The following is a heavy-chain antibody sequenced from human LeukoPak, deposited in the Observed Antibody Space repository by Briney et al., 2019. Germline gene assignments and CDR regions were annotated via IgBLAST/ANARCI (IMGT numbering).Heavy chain of an antibody. CDR3: SRGLDSRKLGY. V-gene: IGHV4-31*03. CDR2: IHPSGML. CDR1: GASFNSDDQH. D-gene: IGHD3-22*01. Sequence: SETLSLTRTVSGASFNSDDQHWNWIRQSPGKGLEWIGSIHPSGMLYNNPSLESRVTMSRDTSKNQFSLNLNSVTAADTAVYFCSRGLDSRKLGYWGQGILVTVSS. J-gene: IGHJ4*02.